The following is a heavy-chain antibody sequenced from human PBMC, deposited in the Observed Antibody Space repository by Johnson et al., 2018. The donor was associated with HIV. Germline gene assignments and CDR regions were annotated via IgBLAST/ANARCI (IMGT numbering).Heavy chain of an antibody. D-gene: IGHD3-16*01. CDR1: GFTFNMYG. J-gene: IGHJ3*02. CDR2: INFDGRNK. V-gene: IGHV3-33*01. CDR3: ARVGGYAFDI. Sequence: QVQLVESGGGVVQPGRSLRLSCAASGFTFNMYGMHWVRQAPGKGLEWVAFINFDGRNKYYVDSVKGRFTISRDNAKNSLYLQMNSLRVEDTAVYYCARVGGYAFDIWGQGTMVTVSS.